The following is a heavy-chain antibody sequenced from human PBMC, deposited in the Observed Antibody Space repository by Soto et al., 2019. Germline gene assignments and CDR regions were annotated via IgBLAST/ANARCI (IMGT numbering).Heavy chain of an antibody. CDR1: GDSISSRSYY. D-gene: IGHD2-21*02. J-gene: IGHJ4*02. Sequence: PSETLSLTCTVTGDSISSRSYYWGWIRQPPGKGLEWIGSIYYSGSTYNNPSLRSRASMSIDTSKDQFSLKLKSVTAADTALYFCARQRTSVVTQAYFDVWCPGSLVTVSS. CDR2: IYYSGST. CDR3: ARQRTSVVTQAYFDV. V-gene: IGHV4-39*01.